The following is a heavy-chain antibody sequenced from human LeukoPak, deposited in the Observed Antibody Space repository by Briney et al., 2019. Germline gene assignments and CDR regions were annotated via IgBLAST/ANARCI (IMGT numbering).Heavy chain of an antibody. CDR2: INPSSGGT. V-gene: IGHV1-2*02. Sequence: ASVKVSCKASGYTFTGYYMHWVRQAPGQGLEWMGWINPSSGGTNYAQKFQGRVTMTRDTSISTAYMELSRLRSDDTAVYYCAREGMSSSWLNWFDPWGQGTLVTVSS. D-gene: IGHD6-13*01. J-gene: IGHJ5*02. CDR3: AREGMSSSWLNWFDP. CDR1: GYTFTGYY.